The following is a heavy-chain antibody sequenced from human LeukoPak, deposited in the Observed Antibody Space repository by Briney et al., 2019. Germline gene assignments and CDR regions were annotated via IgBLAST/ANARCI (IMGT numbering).Heavy chain of an antibody. CDR2: ISSSSSYI. CDR3: ARELAGGSFDY. Sequence: GGSLRLSCAASGFTFSSYSMNWVRQAPGRGLEWVSSISSSSSYIYYADSVKGRFTISRDNAKNSLYLQMNSLRAEDTAVYYCARELAGGSFDYWGQGTLVTVSS. D-gene: IGHD7-27*01. V-gene: IGHV3-21*01. CDR1: GFTFSSYS. J-gene: IGHJ4*02.